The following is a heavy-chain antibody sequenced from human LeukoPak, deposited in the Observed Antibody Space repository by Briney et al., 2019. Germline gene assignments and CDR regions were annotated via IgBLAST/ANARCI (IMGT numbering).Heavy chain of an antibody. CDR1: GFTFSSYW. Sequence: GGSLRLSCAASGFTFSSYWMSWVRQAPGKGLEWVANIKQDGSEKYYVGSVKGRFTISRDNAKNSLYLQMNSLRAEDTAVYYCARDQSLVPAAMGTIFDYWGQGTLVTVSS. V-gene: IGHV3-7*01. CDR2: IKQDGSEK. D-gene: IGHD2-2*01. J-gene: IGHJ4*02. CDR3: ARDQSLVPAAMGTIFDY.